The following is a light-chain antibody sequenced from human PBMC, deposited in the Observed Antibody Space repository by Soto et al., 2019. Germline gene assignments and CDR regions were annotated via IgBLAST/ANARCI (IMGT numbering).Light chain of an antibody. J-gene: IGKJ1*01. CDR2: DAS. Sequence: EIVLTQSPATLSLSPGERATLSCRASQSVSSYLAWYQQKPGQAPRLLIYDASNRATGIPGRFSGSGSGTDFTLTICSLEPEDFAVYYCQQRINGWTFGQGTKV. V-gene: IGKV3-11*01. CDR3: QQRINGWT. CDR1: QSVSSY.